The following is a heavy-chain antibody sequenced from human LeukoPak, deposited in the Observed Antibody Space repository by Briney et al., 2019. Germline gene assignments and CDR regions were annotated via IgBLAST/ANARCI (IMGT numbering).Heavy chain of an antibody. CDR3: ARVDYDILTGYYNYYFDY. CDR2: ISAYNGNT. CDR1: GYTFTSYG. D-gene: IGHD3-9*01. Sequence: ASVKVSRKASGYTFTSYGISWVRQAPGQGLEWMGWISAYNGNTNYAQKLQGRVTMTTDTSTSTAYMELRSLRSDDTAVYYCARVDYDILTGYYNYYFDYWGQGTLVTVSS. V-gene: IGHV1-18*01. J-gene: IGHJ4*02.